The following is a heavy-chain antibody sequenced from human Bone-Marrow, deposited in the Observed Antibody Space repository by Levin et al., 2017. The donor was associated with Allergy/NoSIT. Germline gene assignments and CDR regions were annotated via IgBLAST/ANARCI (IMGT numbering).Heavy chain of an antibody. CDR2: IWNDGRIE. CDR1: GFTFSNYG. D-gene: IGHD2/OR15-2a*01. V-gene: IGHV3-33*01. Sequence: QAGGSLRLSCAASGFTFSNYGMHWVRQAPGKGLEWVALIWNDGRIENYADSVKGRFTISRDNSKNTLYLQMNSLRGEDTGVYYCASTTFGVGIHYYYYYGMNVWGQGTTVTVSS. CDR3: ASTTFGVGIHYYYYYGMNV. J-gene: IGHJ6*02.